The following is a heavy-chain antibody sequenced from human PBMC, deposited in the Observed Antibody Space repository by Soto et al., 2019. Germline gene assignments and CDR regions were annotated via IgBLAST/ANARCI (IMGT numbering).Heavy chain of an antibody. J-gene: IGHJ5*02. CDR1: GYSIPAGGFS. CDR2: FYSSGSI. D-gene: IGHD3-22*01. V-gene: IGHV4-31*03. CDR3: ARMYSSGSGWFHP. Sequence: KPSEPLSFPGSFSGYSIPAGGFSWSWIRKHPGKGLEWIGSFYSSGSIIYNPSLKSRVSISGDTSRNQFSMTLTSVTAADTALYYCARMYSSGSGWFHPWGQGTLVTVSS.